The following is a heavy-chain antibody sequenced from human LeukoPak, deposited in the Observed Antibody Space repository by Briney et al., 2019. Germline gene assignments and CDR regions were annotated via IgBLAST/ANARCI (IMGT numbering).Heavy chain of an antibody. Sequence: GASVTVSFTASGYTFTGYYMHWVRQAPGQALEWMGWINPNSGGTDYAQKFQGWVTMTRDTSISTAYMELSRLRSDDTAVYYCARVLIVGATIDAFDIWGQGTMVTVSS. CDR1: GYTFTGYY. V-gene: IGHV1-2*04. CDR2: INPNSGGT. D-gene: IGHD1-26*01. CDR3: ARVLIVGATIDAFDI. J-gene: IGHJ3*02.